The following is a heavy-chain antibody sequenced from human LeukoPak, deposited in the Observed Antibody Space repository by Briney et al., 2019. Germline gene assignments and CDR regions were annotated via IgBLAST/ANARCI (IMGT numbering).Heavy chain of an antibody. V-gene: IGHV4-34*01. J-gene: IGHJ4*02. CDR1: GGSFSGYY. D-gene: IGHD3-22*01. CDR2: INHSGST. CDR3: ASPYYYDSSGYSN. Sequence: SETLSLTCAVYGGSFSGYYWSWIRQPPGKGLEWIGEINHSGSTNYNPSLKSRVTISVDTSKNQFSLKLSSVTAADTAVYYCASPYYYDSSGYSNWGQGTLVTVSS.